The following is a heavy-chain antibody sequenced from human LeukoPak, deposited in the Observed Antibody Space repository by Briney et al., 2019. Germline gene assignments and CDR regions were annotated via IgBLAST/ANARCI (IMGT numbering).Heavy chain of an antibody. CDR1: GFTFSSYS. CDR3: AREMTTVAIAFDY. J-gene: IGHJ4*02. Sequence: WGALRISFAAPGFTFSSYSMKWVRPAPGKGLGWVSSISSSSYIYYADSVKGRFTISRDNAKNSLYLQMNSLRAEDTAVYYCAREMTTVAIAFDYWGQGTLVTVSS. D-gene: IGHD4-23*01. V-gene: IGHV3-21*01. CDR2: ISSSSYI.